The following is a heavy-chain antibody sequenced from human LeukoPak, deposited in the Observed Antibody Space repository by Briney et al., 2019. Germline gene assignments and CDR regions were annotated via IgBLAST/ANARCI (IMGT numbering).Heavy chain of an antibody. CDR1: GFTFSSYA. J-gene: IGHJ6*02. Sequence: GGSLRLSCAASGFTFSSYAMSWVRQAPGKGLERVSAISGSGGSTYYADSVKGRFTISRDNSKNTLYLQMNSLRAEDTAVYYCARGRAYCGGDCYSPFFEYYYYGMDVWGQGTTVTVS. V-gene: IGHV3-23*01. CDR2: ISGSGGST. CDR3: ARGRAYCGGDCYSPFFEYYYYGMDV. D-gene: IGHD2-21*02.